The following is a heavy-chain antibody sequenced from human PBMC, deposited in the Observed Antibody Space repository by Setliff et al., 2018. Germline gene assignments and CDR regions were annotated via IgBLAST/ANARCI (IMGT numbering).Heavy chain of an antibody. J-gene: IGHJ4*02. Sequence: ASVKVSCKSSGYTFTDYGVTWVRQAPGQGLEWVGWISPYSGNAYSAPKFQGIVIMTTDTSTTTAYMDLRSLRPDDTAIYFCSRLVRYCTRTSCQRLSGDDYWGQGTLVTVSS. V-gene: IGHV1-18*01. CDR3: SRLVRYCTRTSCQRLSGDDY. D-gene: IGHD2-2*01. CDR1: GYTFTDYG. CDR2: ISPYSGNA.